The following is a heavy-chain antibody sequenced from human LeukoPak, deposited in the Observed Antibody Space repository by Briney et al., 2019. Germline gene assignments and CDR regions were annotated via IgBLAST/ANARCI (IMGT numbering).Heavy chain of an antibody. CDR2: INPNSGGT. CDR1: GDTFTGYY. CDR3: ASGWSITEVRGIISYFDY. J-gene: IGHJ4*02. Sequence: ASVKVSCKASGDTFTGYYIHWVRQAPGQGLEWMGWINPNSGGTNYAQKFQGRVTMTRDTSISTAYMELSTLRSDDTAVYYCASGWSITEVRGIISYFDYWGQGTLVTVSS. V-gene: IGHV1-2*02. D-gene: IGHD3-10*01.